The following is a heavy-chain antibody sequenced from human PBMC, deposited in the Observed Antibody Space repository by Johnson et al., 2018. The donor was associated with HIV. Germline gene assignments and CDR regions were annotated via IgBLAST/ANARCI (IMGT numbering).Heavy chain of an antibody. Sequence: QVQLVESGGGVVQPGGSLRLSCVASGFTFSSSGMHWVRQAPGKGLEWVAFIRYDGSNKYYADSVKGRFIISRDTSKNTLYLQMNSLRAEDTAVYYCARDGPYYDSSGYYYGTVFYAFDIWGQGTMVTVSS. CDR2: IRYDGSNK. D-gene: IGHD3-22*01. J-gene: IGHJ3*02. V-gene: IGHV3-30*02. CDR1: GFTFSSSG. CDR3: ARDGPYYDSSGYYYGTVFYAFDI.